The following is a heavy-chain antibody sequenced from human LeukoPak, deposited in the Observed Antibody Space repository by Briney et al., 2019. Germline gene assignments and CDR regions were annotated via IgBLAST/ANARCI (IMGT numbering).Heavy chain of an antibody. V-gene: IGHV1-2*02. D-gene: IGHD3-10*01. J-gene: IGHJ5*02. CDR1: GYTFTGYY. Sequence: GASVKVSCKASGYTFTGYYMNWVRQAPGQGLEWMGWISPNGGGTNYAQKFQGRVTMTRDTSISTAYMELSRLRSDDTAVYYCARPGVVAGSLDSFDPWGQGTLVTVSS. CDR3: ARPGVVAGSLDSFDP. CDR2: ISPNGGGT.